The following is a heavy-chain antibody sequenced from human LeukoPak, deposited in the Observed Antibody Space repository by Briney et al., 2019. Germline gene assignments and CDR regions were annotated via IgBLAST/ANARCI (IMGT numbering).Heavy chain of an antibody. CDR3: ARDPVAVAGQALDY. V-gene: IGHV1-2*02. Sequence: ASVKISCKASGYTFTGYYMHWVRQAPGQGLEWMGWINPNSGGTNYAQKFQGRVTMTRDTSISTAYMELSRLRSDDTAVYYCARDPVAVAGQALDYWGQGTLVTVSS. D-gene: IGHD6-19*01. CDR2: INPNSGGT. CDR1: GYTFTGYY. J-gene: IGHJ4*02.